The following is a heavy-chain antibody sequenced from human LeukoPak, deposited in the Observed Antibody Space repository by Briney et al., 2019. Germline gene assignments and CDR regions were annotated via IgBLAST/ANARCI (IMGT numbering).Heavy chain of an antibody. J-gene: IGHJ4*02. Sequence: GASVKVSCKASGGTFNSYAFSWVRQAPGQGLEWMGGIIPIFGTANYAQKFQGRVTITADESTSTAYMELSSLRSEDTAVYYCARGPVDILTGCYKSHFDSWGQGTLVTVSS. V-gene: IGHV1-69*13. CDR1: GGTFNSYA. CDR3: ARGPVDILTGCYKSHFDS. D-gene: IGHD3-9*01. CDR2: IIPIFGTA.